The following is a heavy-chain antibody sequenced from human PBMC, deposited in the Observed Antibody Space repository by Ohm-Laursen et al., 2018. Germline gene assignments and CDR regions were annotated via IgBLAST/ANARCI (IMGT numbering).Heavy chain of an antibody. Sequence: SLRLSCSASGFTVSTNYMSWVRQAPGKGLEWVSVIYSGGSTYYADSVKGRFTISRDNSKNTLSLQMNSLRAEDTAVYYCTRNSHDYTNYNYWGQGTQVTVSS. CDR3: TRNSHDYTNYNY. J-gene: IGHJ4*02. D-gene: IGHD4-11*01. V-gene: IGHV3-53*01. CDR1: GFTVSTNY. CDR2: IYSGGST.